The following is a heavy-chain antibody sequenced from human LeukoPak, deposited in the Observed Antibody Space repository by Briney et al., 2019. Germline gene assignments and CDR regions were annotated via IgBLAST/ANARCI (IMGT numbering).Heavy chain of an antibody. J-gene: IGHJ1*01. V-gene: IGHV1-46*01. D-gene: IGHD6-13*01. CDR2: INPSDCFT. CDR1: GYASTSYY. CDR3: ARAAGYSSSWRYFQH. Sequence: ASAKVSCTASGYASTSYYLHWVPQGPGQGLEWVGIINPSDCFTNYAQKFQGRVTMTSDTSASTVYMELSSLRSEDTAVYYCARAAGYSSSWRYFQHWGQGTLVTVSA.